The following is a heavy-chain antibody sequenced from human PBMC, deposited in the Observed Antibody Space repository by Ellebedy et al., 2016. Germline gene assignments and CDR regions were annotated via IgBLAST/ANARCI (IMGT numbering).Heavy chain of an antibody. D-gene: IGHD6-19*01. CDR1: GFTFSSYA. J-gene: IGHJ3*02. Sequence: GESLKISCSASGFTFSSYAMHWVRQAPGKGLEYVSAISSNGGSTYYADSVKGRFTISRDNSKNTLYLQMSSLRAEDTAVYYCVKEEIGGWYHDAFDIWGQGTMVTVSS. CDR2: ISSNGGST. CDR3: VKEEIGGWYHDAFDI. V-gene: IGHV3-64D*06.